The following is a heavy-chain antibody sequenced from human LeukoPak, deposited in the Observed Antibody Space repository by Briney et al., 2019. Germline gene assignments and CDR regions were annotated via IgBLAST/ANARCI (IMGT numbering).Heavy chain of an antibody. V-gene: IGHV4-59*08. D-gene: IGHD3-10*01. J-gene: IGHJ4*02. CDR2: IYYSGST. CDR1: GGSISSYY. Sequence: PSETLSLTRTVSGGSISSYYWSWIRQPPGKGLEWIGYIYYSGSTNYNPSLKSRVTISVDTSKNQFSLKLSSVTAADTAVYYCARSSWFGEFDVGYWGQGTLVTVSS. CDR3: ARSSWFGEFDVGY.